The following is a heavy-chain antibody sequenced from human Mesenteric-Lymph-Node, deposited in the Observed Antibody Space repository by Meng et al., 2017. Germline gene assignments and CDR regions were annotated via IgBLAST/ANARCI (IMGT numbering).Heavy chain of an antibody. Sequence: ASVKVSCKASGYTFTSYGISWVRQAPGQRLEWMGWINAGNGNTKYSQKFQGRVTITRDTSASTAYMELSSLRSEDTAVYYCASVPPNYYDSSGMTNWGQGTLVNGAS. CDR1: GYTFTSYG. V-gene: IGHV1-3*01. D-gene: IGHD3-22*01. CDR3: ASVPPNYYDSSGMTN. CDR2: INAGNGNT. J-gene: IGHJ4*02.